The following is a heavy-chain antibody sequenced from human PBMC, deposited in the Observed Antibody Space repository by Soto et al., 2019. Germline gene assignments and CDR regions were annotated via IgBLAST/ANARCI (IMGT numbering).Heavy chain of an antibody. V-gene: IGHV2-5*02. CDR2: IYWDDDT. J-gene: IGHJ4*02. CDR3: AHCGPEGSFDS. CDR1: GFSLSATGAG. Sequence: QITLKESGPTLVRPTQTLTLTCTFSGFSLSATGAGVAWIRQPPGKALAWLALIYWDDDTFYSQSLKTRLTITKDTSKNQVVLPMTNLDPVDTATYYCAHCGPEGSFDSWGQGTLVTVSS.